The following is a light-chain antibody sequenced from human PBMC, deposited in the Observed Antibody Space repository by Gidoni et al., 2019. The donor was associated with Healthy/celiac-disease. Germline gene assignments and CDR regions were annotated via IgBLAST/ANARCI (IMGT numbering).Light chain of an antibody. V-gene: IGKV3-11*01. CDR3: QQRSNWPSLT. CDR2: DAS. CDR1: QSVSSY. Sequence: EIVLTHPPATLSLSPGERATLSCRDSQSVSSYLAWYQQKPGQAPRLLIYDASNRATGIPARFSGSGSGTDFTLNISSIEPEDFAVYYCQQRSNWPSLTFGGGTKVEIK. J-gene: IGKJ4*01.